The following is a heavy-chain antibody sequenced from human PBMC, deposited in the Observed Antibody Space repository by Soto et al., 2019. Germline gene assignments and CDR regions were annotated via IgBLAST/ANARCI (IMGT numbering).Heavy chain of an antibody. CDR3: ARDTPSRADFWSGYYPHYFDY. D-gene: IGHD3-3*01. CDR1: GGTFSSYA. Sequence: SVKVSCKASGGTFSSYAISWVRQAPGQGLEWMGGIIPIFGTANYAQKFQGRVTITADKSTSTAYMELSSLRSEDTAVYYCARDTPSRADFWSGYYPHYFDYWGQGTLVTVSS. V-gene: IGHV1-69*06. J-gene: IGHJ4*02. CDR2: IIPIFGTA.